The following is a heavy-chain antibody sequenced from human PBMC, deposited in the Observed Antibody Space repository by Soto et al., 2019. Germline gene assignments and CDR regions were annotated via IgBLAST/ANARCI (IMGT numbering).Heavy chain of an antibody. V-gene: IGHV4-30-4*01. CDR3: ARGLQLWLPDY. CDR2: ISYSGST. Sequence: PSETLSLTCTVSGGSISSGEYYWTWIRQPPGKGLEWIGYISYSGSTHYSPSLKSRVSITVDTSKNQFSLNLASVSAEDTAVYYCARGLQLWLPDYWGQGTLVTVSS. J-gene: IGHJ4*02. CDR1: GGSISSGEYY. D-gene: IGHD5-18*01.